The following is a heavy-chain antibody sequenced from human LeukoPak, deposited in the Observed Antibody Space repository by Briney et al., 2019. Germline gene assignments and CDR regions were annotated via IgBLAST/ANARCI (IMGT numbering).Heavy chain of an antibody. CDR2: IDSDGSNT. J-gene: IGHJ1*01. D-gene: IGHD2-21*02. V-gene: IGHV3-74*01. Sequence: PGGSLRLSCAASGFTFSDYRMHWVRQAPGKGLVWVSHIDSDGSNTDYADSVKGRFTISRDNAQNSMYLQMNSLRVEDTAVYYCTSWGDTAAEYFQRWGQGTLVTVSS. CDR1: GFTFSDYR. CDR3: TSWGDTAAEYFQR.